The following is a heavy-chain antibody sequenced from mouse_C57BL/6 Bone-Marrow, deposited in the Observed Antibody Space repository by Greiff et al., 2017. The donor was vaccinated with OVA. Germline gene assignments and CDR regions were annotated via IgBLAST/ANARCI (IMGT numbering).Heavy chain of an antibody. CDR1: GYTFTDYN. V-gene: IGHV1-18*01. J-gene: IGHJ1*03. Sequence: DVQLQESGPELVKPGASVKIPCKASGYTFTDYNMDWVKQSHGKSLEWIGDINPNNGGTIYNQKFKGKATLTVDKSSSTAYMELRSLTSEDTAVYYCARRGTPVPWYFDVWGTGTTVTVSS. CDR2: INPNNGGT. CDR3: ARRGTPVPWYFDV. D-gene: IGHD2-14*01.